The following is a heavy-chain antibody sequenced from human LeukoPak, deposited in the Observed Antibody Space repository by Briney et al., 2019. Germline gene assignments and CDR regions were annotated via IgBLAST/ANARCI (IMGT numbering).Heavy chain of an antibody. CDR2: IRYDGSNK. V-gene: IGHV3-30*02. D-gene: IGHD4-11*01. J-gene: IGHJ5*02. CDR3: ATPPTVTTKNWFDP. Sequence: GRSLRLSCAASGFTFSSYGMHWVRQAPGKGLEWVAFIRYDGSNKYYADSVKGRFTISRDNSKNTLYLQMNSLRAEDTAVYYCATPPTVTTKNWFDPWGQGTLVTVSS. CDR1: GFTFSSYG.